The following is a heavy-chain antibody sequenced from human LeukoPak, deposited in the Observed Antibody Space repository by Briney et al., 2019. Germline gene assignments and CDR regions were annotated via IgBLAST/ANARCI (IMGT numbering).Heavy chain of an antibody. V-gene: IGHV4-34*01. CDR1: GGSFSGYY. CDR3: ARAGGATPCDY. D-gene: IGHD1-26*01. Sequence: NTSETLSLTCAVYGGSFSGYYWSWIRQPPGKGLEWIGEINHSGSTNYNPSLKSRVTISVGTSKNQFSLKLSSVTAAGTAVYYCARAGGATPCDYWGQGTLVTVSS. CDR2: INHSGST. J-gene: IGHJ4*02.